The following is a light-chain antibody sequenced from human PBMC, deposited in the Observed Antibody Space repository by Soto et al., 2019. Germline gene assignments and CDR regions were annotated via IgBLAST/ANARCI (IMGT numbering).Light chain of an antibody. J-gene: IGKJ2*01. CDR1: QTVSSD. CDR2: GAS. Sequence: EIALAQSPGTLSLSPGGRATLSCGASQTVSSDLAWYQQKLGQAPRLLIYGASNRATGIPDRFSGSGSGTDFTLTISRLEPEDFAVYYCQHYGSSPYTFGQGTKLEIK. V-gene: IGKV3-20*01. CDR3: QHYGSSPYT.